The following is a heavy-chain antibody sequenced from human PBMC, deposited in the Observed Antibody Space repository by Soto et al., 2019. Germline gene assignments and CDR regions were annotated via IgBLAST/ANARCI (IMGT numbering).Heavy chain of an antibody. CDR1: GGSISSYY. D-gene: IGHD4-4*01. V-gene: IGHV4-59*01. CDR3: ARVTFPYSPLGGYFDY. CDR2: IYYSGST. Sequence: SETLSLTCTVSGGSISSYYWSWIRQPPGKGLEWIGYIYYSGSTNYNPSLKSRVTISVDTSKNQFSLKLSSVTAADTAVYYCARVTFPYSPLGGYFDYWGQGTLVTVSS. J-gene: IGHJ4*02.